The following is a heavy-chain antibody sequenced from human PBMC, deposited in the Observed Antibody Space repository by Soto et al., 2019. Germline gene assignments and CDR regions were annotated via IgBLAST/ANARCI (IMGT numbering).Heavy chain of an antibody. Sequence: SETLSLTCAVSGGSISSSNWWSWVRQPPGKGLEWIGEIYHSGSTNYNPSLKSRVTISVDKSKNQFSLKLSSVTAADTAVYYCARIYDSSGYYYFDYWGQGTLVTVSS. D-gene: IGHD3-22*01. CDR1: GGSISSSNW. J-gene: IGHJ4*02. V-gene: IGHV4-4*02. CDR2: IYHSGST. CDR3: ARIYDSSGYYYFDY.